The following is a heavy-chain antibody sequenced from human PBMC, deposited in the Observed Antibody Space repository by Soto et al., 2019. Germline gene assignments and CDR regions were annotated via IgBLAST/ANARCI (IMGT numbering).Heavy chain of an antibody. CDR2: IFFTGST. Sequence: SLTCTVSGGSVSTGNYNWSWVRQTPGEVLEWIGNIFFTGSTHYNPSLTSRVTISVDTSKNQFSLELRSVTAADTAVYYCARDGHGMDVWGQGTTVTVSS. CDR1: GGSVSTGNYN. CDR3: ARDGHGMDV. V-gene: IGHV4-61*01. J-gene: IGHJ6*02.